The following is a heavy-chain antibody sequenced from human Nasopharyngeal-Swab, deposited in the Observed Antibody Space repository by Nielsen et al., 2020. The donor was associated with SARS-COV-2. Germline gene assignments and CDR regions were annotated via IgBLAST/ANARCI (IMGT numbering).Heavy chain of an antibody. D-gene: IGHD4-23*01. CDR2: INPSGCST. CDR1: VYSFTSYY. V-gene: IGHV1-46*01. CDR3: ARDYGGEGDYYYGMDV. J-gene: IGHJ6*02. Sequence: SVKVSCKASVYSFTSYYMHWVRQAPGQGLVWMGIINPSGCSTSYAQSFQGRVTMTRDTSTSTVYMKLSSLTSEDTAVYYCARDYGGEGDYYYGMDVWGQGTTVTVSS.